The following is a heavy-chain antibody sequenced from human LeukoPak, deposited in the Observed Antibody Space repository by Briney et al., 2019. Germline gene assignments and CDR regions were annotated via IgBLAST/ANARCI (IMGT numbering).Heavy chain of an antibody. D-gene: IGHD2-2*01. CDR1: GGSISSSNW. CDR3: ARYYCSTTSCYGRYFDY. CDR2: ISSSGITI. J-gene: IGHJ4*02. V-gene: IGHV3-11*04. Sequence: LSLTCAVSGGSISSSNWWSWVRQPPGKGLEWVSYISSSGITIYYADSVKGRFTISRDNAKTSLYLQMNSLRAEDTAVYYCARYYCSTTSCYGRYFDYWGQGTLVTVSS.